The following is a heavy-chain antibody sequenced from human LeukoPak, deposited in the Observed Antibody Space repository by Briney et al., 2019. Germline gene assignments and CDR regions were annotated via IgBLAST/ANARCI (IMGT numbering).Heavy chain of an antibody. V-gene: IGHV1-46*01. CDR2: INPGTGGT. CDR1: GYTFTSYF. D-gene: IGHD2-21*01. Sequence: GASVKVSCKTSGYTFTSYFIHWVRQAPGQGLEWMGIINPGTGGTTYAQNFRGRVTMTSDTSTSTAYMELTSLRSDDTAVYYCARHPAYCGGDCWGQGTLVTVSS. CDR3: ARHPAYCGGDC. J-gene: IGHJ4*02.